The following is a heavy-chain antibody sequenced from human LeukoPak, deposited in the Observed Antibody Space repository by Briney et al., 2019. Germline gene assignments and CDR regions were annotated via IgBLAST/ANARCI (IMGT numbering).Heavy chain of an antibody. V-gene: IGHV4-39*07. D-gene: IGHD7-27*01. J-gene: IGHJ4*02. Sequence: PSETLSLTCTVSGGSISSSGYYWGWIRQPPGKGLEWIGSIYSSGNSYYNPSLKSRVTISGDTSKNQFSLKLSSVTAADTAVYYCARGANWGSPDYWGQGTLVTVSS. CDR3: ARGANWGSPDY. CDR2: IYSSGNS. CDR1: GGSISSSGYY.